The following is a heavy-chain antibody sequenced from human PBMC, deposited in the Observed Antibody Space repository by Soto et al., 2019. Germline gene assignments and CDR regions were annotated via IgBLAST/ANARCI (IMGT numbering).Heavy chain of an antibody. Sequence: PSETLSLTCTVSGGSISSGDYDWSWIRQPPGKGLEWIGYIYYSGSTYYNPSLKSRVTISVDTSKNQFSMKMSSVTAADTAVYNXSGSDYYDSSGPLDYWGQGTLVTVSS. CDR3: SGSDYYDSSGPLDY. J-gene: IGHJ4*02. V-gene: IGHV4-30-4*01. D-gene: IGHD3-22*01. CDR2: IYYSGST. CDR1: GGSISSGDYD.